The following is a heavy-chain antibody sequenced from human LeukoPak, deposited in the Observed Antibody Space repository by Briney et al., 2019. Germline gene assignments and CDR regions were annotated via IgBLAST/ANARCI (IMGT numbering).Heavy chain of an antibody. CDR2: IWFDGSNK. J-gene: IGHJ4*02. CDR1: GFTFSSYG. Sequence: QAGGSLRLSCAASGFTFSSYGMHWVRQAPGKGLEWVAVIWFDGSNKYYADSVKGRFTISRDNSKNTLYLQMNSLRAEDTAVYYRARDRDWGCSYCSYWGQGTLVTVSS. V-gene: IGHV3-33*01. D-gene: IGHD7-27*01. CDR3: ARDRDWGCSYCSY.